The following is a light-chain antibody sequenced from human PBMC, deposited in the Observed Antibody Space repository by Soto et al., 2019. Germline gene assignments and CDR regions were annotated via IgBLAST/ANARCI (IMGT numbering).Light chain of an antibody. CDR2: GAA. CDR1: QTVYSSY. Sequence: EIVLTQSPGTLSLSPGERATLSCRASQTVYSSYLVWYQQKPGQAPRLLIYGAASRATGIPDRFSGSASGTDLTLTISRLEPEDFAVYYCQQYGSSPPTLTFGGGTKVEIK. V-gene: IGKV3-20*01. J-gene: IGKJ4*01. CDR3: QQYGSSPPTLT.